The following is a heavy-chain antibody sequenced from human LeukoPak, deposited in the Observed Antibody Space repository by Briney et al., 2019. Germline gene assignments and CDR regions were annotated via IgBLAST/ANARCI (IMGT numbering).Heavy chain of an antibody. CDR3: ARAPGYDSSGYYYY. V-gene: IGHV3-21*01. CDR1: GFTFSSYS. CDR2: ISSSSSYI. Sequence: GGSLRLSCAASGFTFSSYSMNWVRQAPGKGLEWVSSISSSSSYIYYADSVKGRFTTSRDNAKNSLYLQMNSLRAEDTAVYYCARAPGYDSSGYYYYWGQGTLVTVSS. J-gene: IGHJ4*02. D-gene: IGHD3-22*01.